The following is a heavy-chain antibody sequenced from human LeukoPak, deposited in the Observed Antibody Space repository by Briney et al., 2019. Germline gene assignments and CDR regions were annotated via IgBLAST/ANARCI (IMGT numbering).Heavy chain of an antibody. Sequence: SETLSLTCTVSGGSISDYYWSWIRQPAGKGLEWIGRIYSSGSTNYNPSLKSRVTMSVDTSKNQFSLKLSSVTAADTAVYYCARLGVMTADAFDIWGQGTMVTVSS. J-gene: IGHJ3*02. D-gene: IGHD3-16*01. CDR1: GGSISDYY. V-gene: IGHV4-4*07. CDR3: ARLGVMTADAFDI. CDR2: IYSSGST.